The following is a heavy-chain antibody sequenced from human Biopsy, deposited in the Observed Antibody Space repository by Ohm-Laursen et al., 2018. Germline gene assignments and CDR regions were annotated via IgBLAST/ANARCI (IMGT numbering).Heavy chain of an antibody. CDR2: ISTYNGDT. Sequence: SVKASCKASGYTFTSYGIDWVRQAPGQGLEWMGWISTYNGDTNYAQRFQGRVTMTTDTSTSTAYMELRGLTSDDTAVYYCARDDYYYDLDVWGQGTTVTVSS. J-gene: IGHJ6*02. CDR3: ARDDYYYDLDV. CDR1: GYTFTSYG. V-gene: IGHV1-18*01.